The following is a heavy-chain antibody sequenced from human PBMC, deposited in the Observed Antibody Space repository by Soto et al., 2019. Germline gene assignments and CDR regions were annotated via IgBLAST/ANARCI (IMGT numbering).Heavy chain of an antibody. CDR2: VSYDGSNK. CDR1: GFSFSRSA. J-gene: IGHJ4*02. D-gene: IGHD6-13*01. CDR3: AKEARGWYSTSWDNFDY. Sequence: GGSLRLSCAASGFSFSRSAMHWVRQAPGKGLEWVAVVSYDGSNKYYGDSVKGRFTISRDNSKNTLFLQMNSLRAEDTAVYYCAKEARGWYSTSWDNFDYWGQGTLVTVSS. V-gene: IGHV3-30*18.